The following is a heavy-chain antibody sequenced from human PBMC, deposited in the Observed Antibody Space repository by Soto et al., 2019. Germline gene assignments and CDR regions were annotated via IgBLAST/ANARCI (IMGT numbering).Heavy chain of an antibody. V-gene: IGHV3-7*01. CDR3: ARVGERFLEWVPWDY. CDR2: IKQDGSEK. CDR1: GFTFSSYW. Sequence: GGSLRLSCAASGFTFSSYWMSWVRQAPGKGMEWVANIKQDGSEKYYVDSVKGRLTISRDNAKNSLYLQMNSLSVEDTAVYFSARVGERFLEWVPWDYWGQGTLVTVSS. D-gene: IGHD3-3*01. J-gene: IGHJ4*02.